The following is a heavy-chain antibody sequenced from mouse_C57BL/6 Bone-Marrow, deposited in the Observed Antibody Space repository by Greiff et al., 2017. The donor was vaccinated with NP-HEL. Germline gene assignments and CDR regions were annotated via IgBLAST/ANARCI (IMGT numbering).Heavy chain of an antibody. CDR3: TRDGNYEDAMDY. Sequence: GGSMKLSCAASGFTFSDAWMDWVRQSPEKGLEWVAEIRNKANNHATYYAESVKGRFTISRDDSKSSVYLQMNSLRAEDTGIYYCTRDGNYEDAMDYWGQGTSVTVSS. V-gene: IGHV6-6*01. CDR2: IRNKANNHAT. CDR1: GFTFSDAW. D-gene: IGHD2-1*01. J-gene: IGHJ4*01.